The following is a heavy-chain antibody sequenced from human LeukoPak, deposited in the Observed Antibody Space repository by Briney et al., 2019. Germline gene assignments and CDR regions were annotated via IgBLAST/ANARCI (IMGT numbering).Heavy chain of an antibody. CDR2: INHSGST. V-gene: IGHV4-34*01. Sequence: KSSETLSLTCAVYGGSFSGYYWSWIRQPPGKGLEWIGEINHSGSTNYNPSLKSRVTISVDTPKNQFSLKLSSVAAADTAVYYCARGGERAFDYWGQGTLVTVSS. D-gene: IGHD1-1*01. CDR1: GGSFSGYY. CDR3: ARGGERAFDY. J-gene: IGHJ4*02.